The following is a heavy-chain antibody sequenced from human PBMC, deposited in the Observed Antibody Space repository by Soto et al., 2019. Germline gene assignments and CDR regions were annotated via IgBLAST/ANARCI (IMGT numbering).Heavy chain of an antibody. D-gene: IGHD5-12*01. Sequence: PGGSLRLSCAASGFTFSSYSMNWVRQAPGKGLEWVSSISSSSSYIYYADSVKGRFTISRDNAKNSLYLQMNSLRAEDTAVYYCARDMPSRATYDAFDIWGQGTMVTVSS. CDR3: ARDMPSRATYDAFDI. V-gene: IGHV3-21*01. CDR2: ISSSSSYI. CDR1: GFTFSSYS. J-gene: IGHJ3*02.